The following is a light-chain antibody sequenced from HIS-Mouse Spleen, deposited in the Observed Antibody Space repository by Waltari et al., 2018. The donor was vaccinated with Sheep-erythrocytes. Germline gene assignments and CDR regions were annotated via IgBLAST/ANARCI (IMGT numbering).Light chain of an antibody. J-gene: IGKJ2*01. CDR2: AAS. Sequence: DIQLTQSPSFLSASVGDRVTITCRASQGISSYFAWNQQKPGKAPKLLIYAASTLQSGVPSRFSDSGSGTEFTLTISSLQPEDFATYYCQQLNSYPHTFGQGTKLEIK. CDR1: QGISSY. CDR3: QQLNSYPHT. V-gene: IGKV1-9*01.